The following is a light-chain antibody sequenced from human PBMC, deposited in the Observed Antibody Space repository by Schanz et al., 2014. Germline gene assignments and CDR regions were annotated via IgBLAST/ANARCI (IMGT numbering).Light chain of an antibody. V-gene: IGKV1-13*02. CDR1: QDIGSF. Sequence: AIQLTQVPSSLSASVGDEVTITCRARQDIGSFLVWYQQMPRKAPKLLLYGASTLQTGVPSRFSGSVSGTNFTLTIDSLQPDDFATYYCQQFLTPPYTFGQGT. CDR3: QQFLTPPYT. CDR2: GAS. J-gene: IGKJ2*01.